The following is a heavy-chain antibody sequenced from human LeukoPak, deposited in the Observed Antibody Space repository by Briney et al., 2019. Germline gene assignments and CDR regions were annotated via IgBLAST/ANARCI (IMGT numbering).Heavy chain of an antibody. Sequence: PGRSLRLSCAASGFTFSNYAMSWVRQAPGKGLEWVSATTGSGSSTSFADSVRGRFTIPRDNSKNTLYLQMNSLRAEDTAVYYCAKGRGSPYYSDYWGQGTLVTVSS. CDR2: TTGSGSST. V-gene: IGHV3-23*01. CDR1: GFTFSNYA. CDR3: AKGRGSPYYSDY. J-gene: IGHJ4*02. D-gene: IGHD3-16*01.